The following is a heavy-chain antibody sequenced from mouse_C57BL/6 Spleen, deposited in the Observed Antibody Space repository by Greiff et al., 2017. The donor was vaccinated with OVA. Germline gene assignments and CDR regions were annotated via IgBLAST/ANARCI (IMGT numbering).Heavy chain of an antibody. D-gene: IGHD2-4*01. CDR2: IWTGGGT. V-gene: IGHV2-9-1*01. CDR3: ARNYDYDGDAMDY. CDR1: GFSLTSYA. J-gene: IGHJ4*01. Sequence: VKLQESGPGLVAPSQSLSITCTVSGFSLTSYAISWVRQPPGKGLEWLGVIWTGGGTNYNSALKSRLSISKDNSKSQVFLKMNSLQTDDTARYXCARNYDYDGDAMDYWGQGTSVTVSS.